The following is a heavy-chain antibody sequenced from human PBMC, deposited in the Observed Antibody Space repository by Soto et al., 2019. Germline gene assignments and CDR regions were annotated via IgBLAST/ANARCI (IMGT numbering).Heavy chain of an antibody. CDR1: GFTFSHYS. V-gene: IGHV3-21*01. D-gene: IGHD6-13*01. CDR3: ARVVVPTAGTDAFDI. J-gene: IGHJ3*02. CDR2: ISSSSTYI. Sequence: EVQLVESGGGLVKPGGSLRLSCAASGFTFSHYSMNWVRQAPGKGLEWVSSISSSSTYIYYADSVKGRFTISRDNANNSLYLQINSLRAEDTAVYYCARVVVPTAGTDAFDIWGQGTMVTVSS.